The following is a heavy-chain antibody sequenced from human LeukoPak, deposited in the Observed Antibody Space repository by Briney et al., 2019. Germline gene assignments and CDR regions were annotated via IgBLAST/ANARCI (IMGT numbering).Heavy chain of an antibody. Sequence: SETLSLTCTVSGGSISSSSYYWGWIRQPPGKGLEWIGSIYYSGSTYYNPSLKSRVTISVDTSKNQFSLKLSSVTAADTAVYYCARVVGYSYGFDYWGQGTLVTVSS. CDR3: ARVVGYSYGFDY. J-gene: IGHJ4*02. D-gene: IGHD5-18*01. CDR2: IYYSGST. CDR1: GGSISSSSYY. V-gene: IGHV4-39*07.